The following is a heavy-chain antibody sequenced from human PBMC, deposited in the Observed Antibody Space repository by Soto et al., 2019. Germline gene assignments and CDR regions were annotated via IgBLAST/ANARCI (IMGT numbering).Heavy chain of an antibody. CDR3: ARSGSGSGWL. D-gene: IGHD6-19*01. V-gene: IGHV4-61*01. Sequence: KSSETLSLTCTVSGGSVISGHFYWIGIRQPPGKGLEWIGYIYYSGSTKYNPSLRSRVTILVDTSKNQFSLKLTSVTAADTAVYYCARSGSGSGWLGGQGTLVTVSS. CDR1: GGSVISGHFY. J-gene: IGHJ4*02. CDR2: IYYSGST.